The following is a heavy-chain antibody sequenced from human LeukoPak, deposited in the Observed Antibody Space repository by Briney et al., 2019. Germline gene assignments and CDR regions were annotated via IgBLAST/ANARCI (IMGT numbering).Heavy chain of an antibody. Sequence: GASVKVSCKASGYTFTSYGISGVRQAPGQGREWMGWISAYYGNTNFAQKLQGRVTKTTDTSTRTAYTELRSLRSDDTAVYYCARAKQLDWAHYYYYYMDVWGKGTTVTVSS. CDR3: ARAKQLDWAHYYYYYMDV. CDR2: ISAYYGNT. V-gene: IGHV1-18*01. D-gene: IGHD1-1*01. J-gene: IGHJ6*03. CDR1: GYTFTSYG.